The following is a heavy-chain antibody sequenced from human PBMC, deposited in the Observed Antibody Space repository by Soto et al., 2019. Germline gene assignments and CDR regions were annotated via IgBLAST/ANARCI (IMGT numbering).Heavy chain of an antibody. J-gene: IGHJ6*02. CDR1: GFTFSSYS. D-gene: IGHD2-21*01. V-gene: IGHV3-21*01. CDR3: ARDLLLWDYYYYYGMDV. Sequence: GSLRLSCAASGFTFSSYSMNWVRQAPGKGLEWVSSISSSSSYIYYADSVKGRFTISRDNAKNSLYLQMNSLRAEDTAVYYCARDLLLWDYYYYYGMDVWGQGTTVTVSS. CDR2: ISSSSSYI.